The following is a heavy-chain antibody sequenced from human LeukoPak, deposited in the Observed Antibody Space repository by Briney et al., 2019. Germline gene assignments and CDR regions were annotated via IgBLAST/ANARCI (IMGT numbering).Heavy chain of an antibody. Sequence: PSETLSLTCAVYGGSFSGYYWSWVRQPPGKGLEWIGEINHSGSTNYNPSLKSRVTISVGTSKNQFSLKLSSVTAADTAVYYCARGPGIIWGQGTLVTVSS. CDR3: ARGPGII. CDR1: GGSFSGYY. D-gene: IGHD3-10*01. J-gene: IGHJ4*02. V-gene: IGHV4-34*01. CDR2: INHSGST.